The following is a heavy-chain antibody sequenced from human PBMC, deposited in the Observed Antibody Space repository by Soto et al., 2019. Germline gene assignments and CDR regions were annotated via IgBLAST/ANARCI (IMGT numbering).Heavy chain of an antibody. J-gene: IGHJ4*02. D-gene: IGHD3-22*01. Sequence: GGSLRLSCAASGFTFSSYAMSWVRQAPGKGLEWVSAISGSGGSTYYADSVKGRFTISRDNSKNTLYLQMTSLRAEDTAVYYCATQKLDSSGYYPYWGQGTLVTVSS. CDR1: GFTFSSYA. V-gene: IGHV3-23*01. CDR2: ISGSGGST. CDR3: ATQKLDSSGYYPY.